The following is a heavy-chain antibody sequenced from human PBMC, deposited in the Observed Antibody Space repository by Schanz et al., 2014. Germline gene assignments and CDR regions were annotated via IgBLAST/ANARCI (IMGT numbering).Heavy chain of an antibody. CDR3: ARNRGSGGQNWYFDL. CDR2: IWSDGTNE. V-gene: IGHV3-33*01. J-gene: IGHJ2*01. Sequence: VQLVESGGGLVQPGGSLRLSCATSGFIFRSFGIHWVRQAPGKGLEWVAVIWSDGTNEYYADSVKGRFTISGDSSKYTVYLQMNSLRADDTAVYYCARNRGSGGQNWYFDLWGRGTLVTVSS. CDR1: GFIFRSFG. D-gene: IGHD1-26*01.